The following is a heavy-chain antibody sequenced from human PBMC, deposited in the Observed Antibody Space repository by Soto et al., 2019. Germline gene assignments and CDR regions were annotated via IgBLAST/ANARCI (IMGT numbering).Heavy chain of an antibody. CDR3: ARDLMYYYDSSGYPGPYYFDY. D-gene: IGHD3-22*01. J-gene: IGHJ4*02. V-gene: IGHV4-4*07. Sequence: SETLSLTCTVSGGSISSYYWGWIRHPAGKGLGLIGRIYTSGSTNYNPSLKSRVTMSVDTSKNQFSLKLSSVTAADTAVYYCARDLMYYYDSSGYPGPYYFDYWGQGTLVTVSS. CDR2: IYTSGST. CDR1: GGSISSYY.